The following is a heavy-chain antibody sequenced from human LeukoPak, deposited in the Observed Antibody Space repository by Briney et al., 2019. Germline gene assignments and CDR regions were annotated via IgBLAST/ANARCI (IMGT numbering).Heavy chain of an antibody. J-gene: IGHJ4*02. CDR1: GGSFSGYY. CDR3: ARGRRYCSSTSCSGPYSDY. V-gene: IGHV4-34*01. CDR2: INHSGST. Sequence: SETLSLTCAVYGGSFSGYYWSWIRQPPGKGLEWIGEINHSGSTNYNPSLKSRVTISVDTSKNQFSLKLSSVTAADTAVYYCARGRRYCSSTSCSGPYSDYWGQGTLVTVSS. D-gene: IGHD2-2*01.